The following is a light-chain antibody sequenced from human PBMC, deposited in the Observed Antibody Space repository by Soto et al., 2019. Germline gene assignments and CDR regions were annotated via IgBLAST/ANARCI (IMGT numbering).Light chain of an antibody. CDR1: QSVLYSSNNKNY. V-gene: IGKV4-1*01. CDR2: WAS. CDR3: QQVKSYPLLT. J-gene: IGKJ4*01. Sequence: DIVMTQSPDSLAVSLGERATIHCKSSQSVLYSSNNKNYLVWYQQKPGQPPKLLISWASTRESGVPDRFSGSGSGTEFTLTISSLQPEDVATYYCQQVKSYPLLTFGGGTKVDIK.